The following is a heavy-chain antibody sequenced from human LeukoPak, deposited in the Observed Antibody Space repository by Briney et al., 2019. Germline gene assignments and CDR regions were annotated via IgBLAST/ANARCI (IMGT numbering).Heavy chain of an antibody. CDR2: IKSKGNNHAT. CDR1: GFTFSGSA. D-gene: IGHD2-2*02. V-gene: IGHV3-73*01. Sequence: GGPLKLSCEASGFTFSGSAMHFVRQASGKGLEWLGHIKSKGNNHATAYAASLKGRFTTSRDDSQNTAYLQSNNLETEDTAMYYCARQSGAAIPFVYWGQGTLVTVSS. CDR3: ARQSGAAIPFVY. J-gene: IGHJ4*02.